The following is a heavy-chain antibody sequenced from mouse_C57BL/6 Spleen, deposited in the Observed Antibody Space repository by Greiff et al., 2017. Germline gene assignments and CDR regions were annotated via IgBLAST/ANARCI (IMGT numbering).Heavy chain of an antibody. V-gene: IGHV1-15*01. CDR2: IDPETGGT. CDR3: TRQVARGFDY. D-gene: IGHD1-1*01. J-gene: IGHJ2*01. CDR1: GYTFTDYE. Sequence: QVQLKQSGAELVRPGASVTLSCKASGYTFTDYEMHWVKQTPVHGLEWIGAIDPETGGTAYNQKFKGKAILTADKSSSTAYMELRSLTSEDSAVYYRTRQVARGFDYWGQGTTLTVSS.